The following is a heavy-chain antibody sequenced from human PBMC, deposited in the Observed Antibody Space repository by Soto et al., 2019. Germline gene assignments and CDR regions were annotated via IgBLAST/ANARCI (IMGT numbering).Heavy chain of an antibody. Sequence: GASVKVSCKASGGTFSSYTISWVRQAPGQGLEWMGRIIPILGIANYAQKFQGRVTITADKSTSTAYMELSSLRSEDTAVFYCAREWAAIFDSFDIWGQGTMVTVSS. J-gene: IGHJ3*02. CDR1: GGTFSSYT. CDR3: AREWAAIFDSFDI. D-gene: IGHD3-9*01. V-gene: IGHV1-69*04. CDR2: IIPILGIA.